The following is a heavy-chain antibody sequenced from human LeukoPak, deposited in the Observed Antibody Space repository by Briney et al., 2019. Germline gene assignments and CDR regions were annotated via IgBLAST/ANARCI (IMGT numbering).Heavy chain of an antibody. CDR2: MNPNSGNT. Sequence: GASVKVSCKASGYAFTSYDINWVRQATGQGLEWMGWMNPNSGNTGYAQKFQGRVTMTRNTSISTAYMELSSLRSEDTAVYYCARVGELRYFDWLLPWDWGQGTLVTVSS. D-gene: IGHD3-9*01. V-gene: IGHV1-8*01. CDR1: GYAFTSYD. CDR3: ARVGELRYFDWLLPWD. J-gene: IGHJ4*02.